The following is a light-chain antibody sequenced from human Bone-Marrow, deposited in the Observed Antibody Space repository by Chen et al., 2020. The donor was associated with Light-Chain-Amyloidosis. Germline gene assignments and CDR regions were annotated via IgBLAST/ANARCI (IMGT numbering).Light chain of an antibody. Sequence: EIVLTQSPGTLSLSPGDRANLSCRTSQTISSNYLTWYQQNFGQAPRLLIYGSSSRATGIPDRVTGSGSGTDFTLTINRLEPEDFAMYYCQQYGTSPLTFGGGTKVEIK. CDR2: GSS. V-gene: IGKV3-20*01. J-gene: IGKJ4*01. CDR3: QQYGTSPLT. CDR1: QTISSNY.